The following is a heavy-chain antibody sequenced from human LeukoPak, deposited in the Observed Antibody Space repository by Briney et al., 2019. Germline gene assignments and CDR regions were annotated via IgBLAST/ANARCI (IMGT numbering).Heavy chain of an antibody. D-gene: IGHD3-22*01. CDR1: GFTFSSYG. CDR2: ISYDGSNK. CDR3: AKDIYDSSGYDY. Sequence: GRSLRLSCAASGFTFSSYGMHWVRQAPGKGLEWVAVISYDGSNKYYADSVKGRFTISRDNSKNTLYLQMNRLRAEDTAVYYCAKDIYDSSGYDYWGQGTLVTVSS. V-gene: IGHV3-30*18. J-gene: IGHJ4*02.